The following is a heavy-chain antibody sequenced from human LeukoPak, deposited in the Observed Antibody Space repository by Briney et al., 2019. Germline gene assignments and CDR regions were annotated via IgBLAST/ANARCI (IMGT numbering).Heavy chain of an antibody. CDR1: GYTFTVYY. CDR3: ARPDDYYYYGMDV. J-gene: IGHJ6*02. V-gene: IGHV1-2*02. CDR2: INPNSGGT. Sequence: GASVTVSCKASGYTFTVYYMHWVRQAPGQGLEWMGWINPNSGGTNYAQKFQGRVTMTRDTSISTAYMELSRLRSDDTAVYYCARPDDYYYYGMDVWGQGTTVTVSS.